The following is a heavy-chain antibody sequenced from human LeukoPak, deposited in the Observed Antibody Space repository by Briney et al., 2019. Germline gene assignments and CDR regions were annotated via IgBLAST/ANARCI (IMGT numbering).Heavy chain of an antibody. CDR3: ARASHDYGDYSHFDY. Sequence: SETLSLTCTVSGGSISIRNYYWAWIRQPPGRQLEWIGSVYSSGSLYYNPSLKSRVTISVDTSNNQFSLKLSSVTAADTAVYYCARASHDYGDYSHFDYWGQGTLVTVSS. CDR1: GGSISIRNYY. V-gene: IGHV4-39*07. D-gene: IGHD4-17*01. CDR2: VYSSGSL. J-gene: IGHJ4*02.